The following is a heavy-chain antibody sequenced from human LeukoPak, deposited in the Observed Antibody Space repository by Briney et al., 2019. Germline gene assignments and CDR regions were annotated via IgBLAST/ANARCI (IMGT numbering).Heavy chain of an antibody. V-gene: IGHV1-58*01. J-gene: IGHJ3*01. CDR1: GFTSTGST. D-gene: IGHD3-3*01. CDR3: AAGRDLQIFAALDF. CDR2: IVVGSGNT. Sequence: SVKVSCKASGFTSTGSTLQWVRQARGQHLEWIAWIVVGSGNTNYAQKFQERLILTRDMATRTVYMELSSLSSEDTAVYYCAAGRDLQIFAALDFWGQGTMVTVSS.